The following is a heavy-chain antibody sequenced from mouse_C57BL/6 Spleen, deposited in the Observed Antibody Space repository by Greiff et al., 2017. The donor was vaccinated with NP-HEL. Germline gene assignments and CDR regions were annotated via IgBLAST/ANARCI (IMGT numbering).Heavy chain of an antibody. J-gene: IGHJ1*03. D-gene: IGHD2-4*01. CDR2: IYPGGGYT. Sequence: QVQLQQSGAELVRPGTSVKMSCKASGYTFTNYWIGWAKQRPGHGLEWIGDIYPGGGYTNYNEKFKGKATLTADKSSSTAYMQFSSLTSEDSAIYYCARSRDYDDPYWYFDVWGTGTTVTVSS. CDR3: ARSRDYDDPYWYFDV. V-gene: IGHV1-63*01. CDR1: GYTFTNYW.